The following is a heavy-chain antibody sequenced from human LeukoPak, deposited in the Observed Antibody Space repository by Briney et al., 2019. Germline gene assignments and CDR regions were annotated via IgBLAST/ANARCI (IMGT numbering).Heavy chain of an antibody. Sequence: SETLSLTCTVSGGSISSSSYYWGWIRQPPGKGLEWIGSIYYSGSTYYNPSLKSRVTISVDTSKNQFSLKLSSVTAADTAVYYCARGIVATNPPKYYMDVWGKGTTVTVSS. CDR2: IYYSGST. CDR3: ARGIVATNPPKYYMDV. V-gene: IGHV4-39*07. CDR1: GGSISSSSYY. J-gene: IGHJ6*03. D-gene: IGHD5-12*01.